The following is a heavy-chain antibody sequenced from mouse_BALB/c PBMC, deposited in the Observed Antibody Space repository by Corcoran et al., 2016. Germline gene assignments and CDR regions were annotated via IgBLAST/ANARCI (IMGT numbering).Heavy chain of an antibody. Sequence: QIQLVQSGPELKKPGETVKISCKASGYTFTNYGMNWVKQAPGKGLKWMGWINTYTGEPTYADDFKVRFAFSLETSASTAYLQINNLKNEDMATYGGAIYYDYAMDYWGQGTSVTVST. V-gene: IGHV9-1*02. CDR3: AIYYDYAMDY. CDR2: INTYTGEP. J-gene: IGHJ4*01. CDR1: GYTFTNYG. D-gene: IGHD2-1*01.